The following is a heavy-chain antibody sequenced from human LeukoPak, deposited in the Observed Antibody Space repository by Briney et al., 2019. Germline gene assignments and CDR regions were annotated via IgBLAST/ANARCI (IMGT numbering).Heavy chain of an antibody. Sequence: PSETLSLTCAVYGGSFSSYYWNWIRQPPGKGPEWIGEINHSGGTNYNPSLKSRVTISVHTSKNQFSLKLSSVTAADTAVYYCVRVVDITTSAGGYWGQGTLVTVSS. D-gene: IGHD3-22*01. V-gene: IGHV4-34*01. CDR3: VRVVDITTSAGGY. CDR1: GGSFSSYY. J-gene: IGHJ4*02. CDR2: INHSGGT.